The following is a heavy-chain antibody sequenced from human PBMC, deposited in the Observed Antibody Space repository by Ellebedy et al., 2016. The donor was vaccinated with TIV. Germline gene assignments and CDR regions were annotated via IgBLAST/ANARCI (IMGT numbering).Heavy chain of an antibody. CDR2: ISSSSSYI. V-gene: IGHV3-21*01. CDR3: ARATSSGWYFDY. D-gene: IGHD6-19*01. Sequence: GGSLRLXCAASGFTFSSYSMNWVRQAPGKGLEWVSSISSSSSYIYYADSVKGRFTISRDNAKNSLYLQMNSLRAEDTAVYYCARATSSGWYFDYWGQGTLVTVSS. CDR1: GFTFSSYS. J-gene: IGHJ4*02.